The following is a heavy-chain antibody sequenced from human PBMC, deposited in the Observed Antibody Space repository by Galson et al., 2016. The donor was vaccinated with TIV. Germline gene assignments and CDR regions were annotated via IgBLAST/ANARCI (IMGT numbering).Heavy chain of an antibody. D-gene: IGHD4-17*01. CDR3: ARARYGDYFDY. V-gene: IGHV1-2*02. CDR1: GDTFTGYY. CDR2: IDPRSVAT. Sequence: SVKVSCKASGDTFTGYYVHWVRQAPGQGLKWMGWIDPRSVATNYAQKFQGRVTMTRDTSISTAHMELTRLTPDDTAVYYCARARYGDYFDYWGQGTLVTVSS. J-gene: IGHJ4*02.